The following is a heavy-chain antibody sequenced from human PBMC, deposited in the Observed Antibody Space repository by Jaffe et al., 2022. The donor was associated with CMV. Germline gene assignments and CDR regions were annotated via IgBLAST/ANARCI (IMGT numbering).Heavy chain of an antibody. Sequence: EVQLVESGGGLVKPGGSLRLSCAASGFTFSSYSMNWVRQAPGKGLEWVSSISSSSSYIYYADSVKGRFTISRDNAKNSLYLQMNSLRAEDTAVYYCARDSGNSSGWYLYYYYYYMDVWGKGTTVTVSS. CDR2: ISSSSSYI. CDR1: GFTFSSYS. J-gene: IGHJ6*03. CDR3: ARDSGNSSGWYLYYYYYYMDV. D-gene: IGHD6-19*01. V-gene: IGHV3-21*01.